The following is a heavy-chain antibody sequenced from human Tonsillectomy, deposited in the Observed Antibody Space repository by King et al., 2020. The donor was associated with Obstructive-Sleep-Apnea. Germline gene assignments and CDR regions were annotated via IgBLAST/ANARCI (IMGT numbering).Heavy chain of an antibody. CDR2: IYYSGDT. V-gene: IGHV4-39*07. J-gene: IGHJ4*02. CDR3: ARGQHLAFDY. Sequence: QLQESGPGLVKSSETLSLTCTVSGGSMSGGSRDNWNWIRRPPGQGLECIGSIYYSGDTSYNPSLTGRFTFSIDTSKNQFSLKLVSVTAADTAVYFVARGQHLAFDYWGQGTLVTVSS. CDR1: GGSMSGGSRDN.